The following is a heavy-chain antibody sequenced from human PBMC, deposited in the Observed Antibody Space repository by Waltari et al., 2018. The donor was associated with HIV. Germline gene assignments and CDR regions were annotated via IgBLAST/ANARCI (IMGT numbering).Heavy chain of an antibody. Sequence: QLQLQESGPGLVKPSETLSLTCTVSGGSISSSSYYWGWIRQPPGKGLEWIGSIYYSGSTYYNPSLKSRVTISVDTSKNQFSLKLSSVTAADTAVYYCARVPEGSRGYNWFDPWGQGTLVTVSS. CDR1: GGSISSSSYY. J-gene: IGHJ5*02. D-gene: IGHD3-10*01. CDR2: IYYSGST. CDR3: ARVPEGSRGYNWFDP. V-gene: IGHV4-39*07.